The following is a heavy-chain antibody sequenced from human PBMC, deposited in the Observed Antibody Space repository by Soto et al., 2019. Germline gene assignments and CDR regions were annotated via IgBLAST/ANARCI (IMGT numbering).Heavy chain of an antibody. CDR1: GFTFSNYA. Sequence: EVQLLDSGGGLVQPGGSLRLSCAASGFTFSNYAMTWVRQGPGKGLEWVSGISGSGGRSYYADSVKGRFTISRDNSKSTLYLQMNSLRAEDTAVYYCAKADFVWSSEQQYYFDYWGQGTLVTVYS. J-gene: IGHJ4*02. V-gene: IGHV3-23*01. CDR3: AKADFVWSSEQQYYFDY. D-gene: IGHD6-13*01. CDR2: ISGSGGRS.